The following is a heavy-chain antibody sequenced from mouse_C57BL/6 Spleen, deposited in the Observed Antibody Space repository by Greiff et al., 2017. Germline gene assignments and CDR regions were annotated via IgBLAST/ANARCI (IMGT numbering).Heavy chain of an antibody. CDR2: ISNGGGST. CDR3: ARSYYGSPWYFDV. J-gene: IGHJ1*03. Sequence: DVKLVESGGGLVQPGGSLKLSCAASGFTFSDYYMYWVRQTPEKRLEWVAYISNGGGSTYYPDTVKGRFTISRDNAKNTLYLQMSRLKSEDTAMYYCARSYYGSPWYFDVWGTGTTVTVSS. D-gene: IGHD1-1*01. CDR1: GFTFSDYY. V-gene: IGHV5-12*01.